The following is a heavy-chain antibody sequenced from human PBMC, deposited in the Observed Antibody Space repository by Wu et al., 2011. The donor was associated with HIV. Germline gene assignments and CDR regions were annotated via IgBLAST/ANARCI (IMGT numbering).Heavy chain of an antibody. CDR1: GGTFNSYG. Sequence: QVQLVQSGAEVKKPGSSVKVSCKASGGTFNSYGISWVRQAPGQGLEWMGGIIPMFGTAKYAQKFQGRVTITADKSTSTAYMELSSLRSEDTAVYYCARDFGDDEDSWGQGTLVTVSS. D-gene: IGHD2-21*01. CDR2: IIPMFGTA. V-gene: IGHV1-69*14. J-gene: IGHJ4*02. CDR3: ARDFGDDEDS.